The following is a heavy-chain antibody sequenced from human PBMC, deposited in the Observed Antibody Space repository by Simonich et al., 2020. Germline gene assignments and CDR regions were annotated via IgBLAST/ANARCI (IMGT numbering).Heavy chain of an antibody. CDR2: IRHNNVNP. CDR1: GYTFTSYG. CDR3: ARASRGTWWYYYFDY. V-gene: IGHV1-18*01. J-gene: IGHJ4*02. Sequence: QVQLVQSGAEVKKPGASVKVSCKASGYTFTSYGISWVRQAPGQGLEWMGWIRHNNVNPNYAQKLQGRVTMTTDTSTSTAYMELRSLRSDDTAVYYCARASRGTWWYYYFDYWGQGTLVTVSS. D-gene: IGHD2-15*01.